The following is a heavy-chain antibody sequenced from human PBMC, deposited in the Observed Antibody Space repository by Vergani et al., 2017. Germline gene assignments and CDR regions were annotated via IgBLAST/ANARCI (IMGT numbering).Heavy chain of an antibody. CDR3: ARGALLEWLPPDY. V-gene: IGHV3-11*06. CDR2: ISSSSSYT. D-gene: IGHD3-3*01. CDR1: GFTFSDYY. Sequence: VQLLESGGGLVKPGGSLRLSCAASGFTFSDYYMSWIRQAPGKGLEWVSYISSSSSYTNYADSVKGRFTISRDNAKNSLYLQMNSLRAEDTAVYYCARGALLEWLPPDYWGQGTLVTVSS. J-gene: IGHJ4*02.